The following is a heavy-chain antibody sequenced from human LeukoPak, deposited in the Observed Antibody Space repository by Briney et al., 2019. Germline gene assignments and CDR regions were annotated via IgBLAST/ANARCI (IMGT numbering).Heavy chain of an antibody. J-gene: IGHJ3*02. D-gene: IGHD6-19*01. Sequence: GGSLRLSCAASGFTFSSYTMSWVRQAPGKGLQWVSLIYSGGNTYYADSVKGRFTISTDNSKNTLYLQMNTLRAEDTAVYYCAREGEVAAPDAFDIWGQGTMVTVSS. V-gene: IGHV3-66*01. CDR2: IYSGGNT. CDR1: GFTFSSYT. CDR3: AREGEVAAPDAFDI.